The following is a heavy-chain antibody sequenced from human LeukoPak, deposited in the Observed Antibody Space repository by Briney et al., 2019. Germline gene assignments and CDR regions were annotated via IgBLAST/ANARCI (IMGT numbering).Heavy chain of an antibody. D-gene: IGHD2-2*01. CDR1: GYTFTSYG. CDR3: ARVFRDCSSTSCHPWFDP. J-gene: IGHJ5*02. Sequence: ASVKVSCKASGYTFTSYGFSWVRQAPGQGLEWMGWISAYNGNTMYAQKLQGRVTMTTDTSTSTAYMELRSLRSDDTALYYCARVFRDCSSTSCHPWFDPWGQGTLVTVSS. CDR2: ISAYNGNT. V-gene: IGHV1-18*01.